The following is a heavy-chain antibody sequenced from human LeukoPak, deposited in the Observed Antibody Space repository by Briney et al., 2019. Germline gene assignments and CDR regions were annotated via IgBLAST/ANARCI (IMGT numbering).Heavy chain of an antibody. J-gene: IGHJ4*02. CDR3: ASGPILYGDYSLYYFDY. V-gene: IGHV1-18*01. CDR2: ISTYDDNI. Sequence: GASVKVSCKASGYTFTTYGLSWVRQAPGQGLEWLGWISTYDDNIKYAQSLQGRLTLTIDTSTSTAYMELSSLRSEDTAVYYCASGPILYGDYSLYYFDYWGQGTLVTVSS. CDR1: GYTFTTYG. D-gene: IGHD4-17*01.